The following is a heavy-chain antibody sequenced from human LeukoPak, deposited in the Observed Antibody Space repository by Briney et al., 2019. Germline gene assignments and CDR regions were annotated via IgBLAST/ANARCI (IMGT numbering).Heavy chain of an antibody. J-gene: IGHJ5*02. Sequence: ASVKVSCKVSGYTLTELSMHWVRQAPGQGLEWMGWINPNSGGTNYAQKFQGRVTMTRDTSISTAYMELSRLRSDDTAVYYCARGGSSWYQDWFDPWGQGTLVTVSS. CDR2: INPNSGGT. CDR3: ARGGSSWYQDWFDP. D-gene: IGHD6-13*01. V-gene: IGHV1-2*02. CDR1: GYTLTELS.